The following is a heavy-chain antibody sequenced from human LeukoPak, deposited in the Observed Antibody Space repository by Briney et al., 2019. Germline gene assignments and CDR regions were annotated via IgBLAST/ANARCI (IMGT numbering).Heavy chain of an antibody. CDR2: INPKSGVT. D-gene: IGHD6-13*01. CDR3: ARPYRGSTWHRGGY. CDR1: GYTLTDYY. J-gene: IGHJ4*02. V-gene: IGHV1-2*02. Sequence: ASVKVSCKASGYTLTDYYIHWVRQAPGQGLEWMGWINPKSGVTNYAQKFQGRVTLTRDPSIGTAYMELSRLTADDTALYFCARPYRGSTWHRGGYWGQGTLVTVSS.